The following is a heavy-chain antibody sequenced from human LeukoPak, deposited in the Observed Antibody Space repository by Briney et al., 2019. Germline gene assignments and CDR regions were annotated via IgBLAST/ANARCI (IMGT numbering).Heavy chain of an antibody. V-gene: IGHV3-74*01. J-gene: IGHJ4*02. Sequence: GGSLRLSRAASGFTFSNAWMNWVRQAPGKGLVWVSRINSDGSSISYADSVKGRFTISRDNAKNTVYLQMNSLRVEDTAVYYCARGYDYWGQGTLVTVSS. D-gene: IGHD5-18*01. CDR1: GFTFSNAW. CDR3: ARGYDY. CDR2: INSDGSSI.